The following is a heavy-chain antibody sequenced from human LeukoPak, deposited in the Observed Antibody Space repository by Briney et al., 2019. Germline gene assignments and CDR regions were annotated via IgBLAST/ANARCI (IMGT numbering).Heavy chain of an antibody. J-gene: IGHJ4*02. CDR3: ARGVATIIPFDY. CDR2: INHSGST. D-gene: IGHD5-24*01. CDR1: GYSISSGYY. Sequence: SETLSLTCTVSGYSISSGYYWSWIRQPPGKGLEWIGEINHSGSTNYNPSLKSRVTISVDTSKNQFSLKLSSETAADTAVYYCARGVATIIPFDYWGQGTLVTVSS. V-gene: IGHV4-38-2*02.